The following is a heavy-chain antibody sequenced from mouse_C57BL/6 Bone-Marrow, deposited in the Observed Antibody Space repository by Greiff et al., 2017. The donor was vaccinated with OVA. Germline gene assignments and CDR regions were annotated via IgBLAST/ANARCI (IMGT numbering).Heavy chain of an antibody. V-gene: IGHV1-81*01. CDR3: ARIPDYYGSLHWYFDV. J-gene: IGHJ1*03. CDR2: IYPRSGNT. CDR1: GYTFTSYG. D-gene: IGHD1-1*01. Sequence: VQLQQSGAELARPGASVKLSCKASGYTFTSYGISWVKQRTGQGLEWIGEIYPRSGNTYYNEKFKGKATLTADKSSSTAYMELRSLTSEDSAVYFSARIPDYYGSLHWYFDVWGTGTTVTVSS.